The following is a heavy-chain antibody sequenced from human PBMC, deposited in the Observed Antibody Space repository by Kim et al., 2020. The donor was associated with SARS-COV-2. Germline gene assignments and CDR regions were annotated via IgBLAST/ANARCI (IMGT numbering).Heavy chain of an antibody. CDR1: GIIFTGSA. V-gene: IGHV3-73*01. D-gene: IGHD2-2*01. Sequence: GGSLRLSCAASGIIFTGSAIHWVRQAPGKGLEWVGRIRSKANNYATAYTASVKGRFTISRDDSKKTTYLQMNTLKTEDTAVYFCARYADKGGSWGQGALVTVSS. CDR2: IRSKANNYAT. J-gene: IGHJ4*02. CDR3: ARYADKGGS.